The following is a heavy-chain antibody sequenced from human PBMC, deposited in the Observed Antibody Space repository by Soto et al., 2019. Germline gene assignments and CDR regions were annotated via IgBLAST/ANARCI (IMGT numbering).Heavy chain of an antibody. J-gene: IGHJ4*02. CDR1: GFTFSSYG. V-gene: IGHV3-33*01. CDR2: IWYDGSNK. D-gene: IGHD2-2*01. CDR3: ARGAGEKDIVVVPAAMTLDY. Sequence: GGSLRLSCAASGFTFSSYGMHWVRQAPGKGLEWVAVIWYDGSNKYYADSVKGRFTISRDNSKNTLYLQMNSLRAEDTAVYYCARGAGEKDIVVVPAAMTLDYWGQGTLVTVSS.